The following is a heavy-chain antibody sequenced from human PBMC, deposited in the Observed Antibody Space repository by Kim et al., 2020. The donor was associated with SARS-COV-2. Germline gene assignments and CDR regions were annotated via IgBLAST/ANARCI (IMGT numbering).Heavy chain of an antibody. CDR1: GGTFSSYA. CDR2: IIPIFGTA. J-gene: IGHJ3*02. V-gene: IGHV1-69*13. Sequence: SVKVSCKASGGTFSSYAISWVRQAPGQGLEWMGGIIPIFGTANYAQKFQGRVTITADESTSTAYMELSSLRSEDTAVYYCARGIVVVPAASPMDAFDIWGQGTMVTVSS. CDR3: ARGIVVVPAASPMDAFDI. D-gene: IGHD2-2*01.